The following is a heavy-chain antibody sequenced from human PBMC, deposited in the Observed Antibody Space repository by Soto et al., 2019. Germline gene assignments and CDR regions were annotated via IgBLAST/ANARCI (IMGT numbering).Heavy chain of an antibody. D-gene: IGHD3-10*01. CDR2: ISYSGST. V-gene: IGHV4-31*03. CDR1: CGSINSGGYY. Sequence: QVQLQEPGPGLVKPSETLSLTCTVSCGSINSGGYYWSWIRQHPGKGLDYIGYISYSGSTYYNPSLRSRTTISFDTSKNQFYLKLTSVTAADTAVYYCARCILWFGVTYLDYWAQGTLFTVSS. CDR3: ARCILWFGVTYLDY. J-gene: IGHJ4*02.